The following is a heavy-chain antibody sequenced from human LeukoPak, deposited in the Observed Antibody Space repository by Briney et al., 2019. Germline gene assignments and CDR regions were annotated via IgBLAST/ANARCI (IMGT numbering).Heavy chain of an antibody. D-gene: IGHD2-21*02. CDR3: ARDTYCGGDCYSPYAEYFQH. V-gene: IGHV3-74*01. Sequence: PGGSLRLSSAASGFTFSSYLMHSVRQAPGKRLLWVSRINSDGSITSYADSVKGRFTISRDNAKNTLYLQMNSLRAEDTAVYYCARDTYCGGDCYSPYAEYFQHWGQGTLVNVSS. J-gene: IGHJ1*01. CDR1: GFTFSSYL. CDR2: INSDGSIT.